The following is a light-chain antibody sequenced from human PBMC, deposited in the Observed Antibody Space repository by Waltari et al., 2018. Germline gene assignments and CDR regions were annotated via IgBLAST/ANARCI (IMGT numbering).Light chain of an antibody. V-gene: IGLV1-47*01. CDR2: RND. Sequence: QSVVTQPPSASGTPGQRVTISCSGSSSNIGSNYVFWYQQFPGTAPRLLIYRNDQRPSGGPGRFSGSQSGTSASLAINGLRSEDEADYYCAAWGGGLKVRLFGGGTKLTVL. CDR1: SSNIGSNY. J-gene: IGLJ3*02. CDR3: AAWGGGLKVRL.